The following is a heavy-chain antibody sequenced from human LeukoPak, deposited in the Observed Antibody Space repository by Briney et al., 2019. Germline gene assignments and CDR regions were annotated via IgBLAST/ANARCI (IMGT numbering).Heavy chain of an antibody. J-gene: IGHJ3*02. CDR3: AKYYDILTGPGNDAFDI. V-gene: IGHV3-66*01. CDR1: GFTVSGNH. CDR2: IYTSDGT. D-gene: IGHD3-9*01. Sequence: PGGSLRLSCAASGFTVSGNHMSWVRQAPGKGLEWVSVIYTSDGTDYADSVKGRFTISRDNSKNTLYLQMNSLRAEDTAVYYCAKYYDILTGPGNDAFDIWGQGTMVTVSS.